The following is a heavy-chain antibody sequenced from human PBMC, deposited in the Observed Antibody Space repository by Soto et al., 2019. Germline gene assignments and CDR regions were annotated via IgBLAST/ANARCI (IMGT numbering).Heavy chain of an antibody. V-gene: IGHV1-69*01. CDR1: GGTFSSYA. CDR2: IIPIFGTA. D-gene: IGHD3-22*01. Sequence: QVQLVQSGAEVKKPGSSVKVSCKASGGTFSSYAISWVRQAPGQGLEWMGGIIPIFGTANYAQKFQGRVTITADESTSTAYMELSSLRSEDTAVYYCASTVIRDYYDSSGSSFYYGMDVWGQGTTVTVSS. J-gene: IGHJ6*02. CDR3: ASTVIRDYYDSSGSSFYYGMDV.